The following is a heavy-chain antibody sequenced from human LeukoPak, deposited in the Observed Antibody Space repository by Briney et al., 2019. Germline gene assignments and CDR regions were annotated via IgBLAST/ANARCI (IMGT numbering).Heavy chain of an antibody. CDR3: ARAYSNYPYYYYYGMDV. J-gene: IGHJ6*02. Sequence: ETLSLTCAVYGGSFSGYYWSWISQAPGKGLEWVSSISSSSSYIYYADSVKGRFTISRDNAKNSLYLQMNSLRAEDTAVYYCARAYSNYPYYYYYGMDVWGQGTTVTVSS. CDR2: ISSSSSYI. D-gene: IGHD4-4*01. V-gene: IGHV3-21*01. CDR1: GGSFSGYY.